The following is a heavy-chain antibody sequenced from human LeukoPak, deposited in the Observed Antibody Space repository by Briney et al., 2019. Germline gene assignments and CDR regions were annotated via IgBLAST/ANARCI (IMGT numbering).Heavy chain of an antibody. J-gene: IGHJ4*02. CDR3: ARDAAGRPLDF. Sequence: GGSQRLSCAASGFTVNSNYMSWVRQAPGKGLEWVSVIYSGGTTYYADSAKGRFTISRDNSKNTLYLQVNSLRVEDTAVYYCARDAAGRPLDFWGQGTLVTVSS. D-gene: IGHD6-13*01. CDR1: GFTVNSNY. CDR2: IYSGGTT. V-gene: IGHV3-53*01.